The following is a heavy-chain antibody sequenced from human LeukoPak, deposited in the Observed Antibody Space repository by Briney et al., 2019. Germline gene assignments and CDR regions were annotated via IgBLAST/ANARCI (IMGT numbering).Heavy chain of an antibody. V-gene: IGHV4-59*01. J-gene: IGHJ4*02. D-gene: IGHD6-19*01. CDR2: IYYSGST. CDR3: ARVGVAGTQPTFDY. CDR1: GGSISSYY. Sequence: SETLSLTCTVSGGSISSYYWSWIRQPPGKGLECIGYIYYSGSTNYNPSLKSRVTISVDTSKNQFSLKLSSVTAADTAVYYCARVGVAGTQPTFDYWGQGTLVTVSS.